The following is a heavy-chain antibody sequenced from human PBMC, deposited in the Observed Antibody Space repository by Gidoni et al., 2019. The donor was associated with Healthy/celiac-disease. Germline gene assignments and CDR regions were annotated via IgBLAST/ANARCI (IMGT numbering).Heavy chain of an antibody. D-gene: IGHD3-9*01. J-gene: IGHJ4*02. V-gene: IGHV3-30-3*01. CDR1: GFTFRSYA. CDR3: ARVFRRSNYFDY. CDR2: ISYDGSNK. Sequence: QVQLVESGGGVVQPGRSLRLSCAASGFTFRSYAMHWVRQAPGKGLEWVAVISYDGSNKYYADSVKGRFTISRDNSKNTLYLQMNSLRAEDTAVYYCARVFRRSNYFDYWGQGTLVTVSS.